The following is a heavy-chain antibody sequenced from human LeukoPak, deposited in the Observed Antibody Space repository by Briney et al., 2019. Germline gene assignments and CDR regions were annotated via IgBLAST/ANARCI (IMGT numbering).Heavy chain of an antibody. D-gene: IGHD3-10*01. CDR1: GCTFSSYP. V-gene: IGHV3-23*01. CDR2: SSGIGGST. Sequence: GGALRLSCAASGCTFSSYPMSWVRQAAGKGLDWVSASSGIGGSTYYADSVKGRFTISRDNSKNKLSLQMNSLRAEDTAVYYCAKDLSYGSGSWGQGTLVTVSS. CDR3: AKDLSYGSGS. J-gene: IGHJ4*02.